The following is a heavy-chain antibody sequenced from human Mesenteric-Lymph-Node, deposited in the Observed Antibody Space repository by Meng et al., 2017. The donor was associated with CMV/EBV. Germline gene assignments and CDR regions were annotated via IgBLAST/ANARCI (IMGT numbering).Heavy chain of an antibody. CDR2: IIPVLDAP. CDR3: ASSDCGGGSCYTTGFDF. D-gene: IGHD2-2*02. Sequence: SVKVSCKASGDTFSSYTISWVRQAPGQGLEWMGRIIPVLDAPNYAPKFQGRVTITADKSSNTAYMELSGLTSEDTAVYFCASSDCGGGSCYTTGFDFWGQGTLVTVSS. CDR1: GDTFSSYT. J-gene: IGHJ4*02. V-gene: IGHV1-69*08.